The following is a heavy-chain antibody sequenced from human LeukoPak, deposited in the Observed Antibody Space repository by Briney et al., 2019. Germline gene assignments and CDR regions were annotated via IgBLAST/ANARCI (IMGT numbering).Heavy chain of an antibody. V-gene: IGHV4-59*01. Sequence: PSETLSLTCTVSGGSISSYYWSWIRQPPGKGLEWIGYIYYGGSTNYNPSLKSRVTISVDTSKNQFSLKLSSVTAADTAVYYCARRWYYGSGMYGMDVWGQGATVTVSS. CDR2: IYYGGST. J-gene: IGHJ6*02. CDR1: GGSISSYY. CDR3: ARRWYYGSGMYGMDV. D-gene: IGHD3-10*01.